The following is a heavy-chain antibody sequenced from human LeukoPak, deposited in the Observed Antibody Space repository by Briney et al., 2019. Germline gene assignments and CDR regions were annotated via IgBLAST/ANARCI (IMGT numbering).Heavy chain of an antibody. D-gene: IGHD3-10*01. Sequence: SETLSLTCTASGGSITSYYWRWIRQPPGKGLEWIGYIYYSGGTNYNPSLKSRVTISVDTSKNQFSLKLSSVTAADTAVYYCARGGVNYKIAGPWGQGALVTVSS. V-gene: IGHV4-59*01. CDR3: ARGGVNYKIAGP. CDR2: IYYSGGT. CDR1: GGSITSYY. J-gene: IGHJ5*02.